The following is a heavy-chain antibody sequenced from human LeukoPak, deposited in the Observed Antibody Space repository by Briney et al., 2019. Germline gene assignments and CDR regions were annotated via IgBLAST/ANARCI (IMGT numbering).Heavy chain of an antibody. Sequence: EASVKVSCKASGYTFSDYYMHWVRQAPGQGLEWMGRINPNSGGTNYAQKFQGRVTMTRDTSISTAYMEQSRLRSDDTAVYYCARAPPMVEFDYWGQGTLVTVSS. CDR1: GYTFSDYY. V-gene: IGHV1-2*06. D-gene: IGHD4/OR15-4a*01. CDR3: ARAPPMVEFDY. CDR2: INPNSGGT. J-gene: IGHJ4*02.